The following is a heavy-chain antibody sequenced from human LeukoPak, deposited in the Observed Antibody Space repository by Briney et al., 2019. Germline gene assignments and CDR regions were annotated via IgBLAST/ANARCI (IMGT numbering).Heavy chain of an antibody. D-gene: IGHD3-3*01. CDR2: ISAYNGNT. J-gene: IGHJ6*03. Sequence: GASVKVSCKASGYTFTSYGISWVRQAPGQGLEWMGWISAYNGNTNYAQKLQGRVTMTTDTSTSTAYMELRSLRSDDTAVYYCARVPTHYDFWSGYLSLYYMDVWGKGITVTVSS. CDR3: ARVPTHYDFWSGYLSLYYMDV. CDR1: GYTFTSYG. V-gene: IGHV1-18*01.